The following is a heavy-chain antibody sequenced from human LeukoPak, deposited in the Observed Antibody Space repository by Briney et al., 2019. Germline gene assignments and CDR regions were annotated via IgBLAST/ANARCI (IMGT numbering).Heavy chain of an antibody. CDR1: GYTFTNYW. D-gene: IGHD3-22*01. Sequence: GESLKISCKGSGYTFTNYWIAWVRQMPGKGLECLGIIYPGDSDTRYSPSFQGQVTISADKSISTAYLQWSSLKASDTAMYYCARRLLYYYDSSGYFDYWGQGTLVTVSS. CDR2: IYPGDSDT. J-gene: IGHJ4*02. CDR3: ARRLLYYYDSSGYFDY. V-gene: IGHV5-51*01.